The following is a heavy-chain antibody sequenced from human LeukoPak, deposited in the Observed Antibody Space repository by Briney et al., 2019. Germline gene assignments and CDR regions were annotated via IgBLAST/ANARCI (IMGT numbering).Heavy chain of an antibody. D-gene: IGHD5-18*01. V-gene: IGHV3-21*01. Sequence: GGSLRLSCAASGFTFSSYSMNWVRQASGKGLEWVSSISSSSSYIYYADSVKGRFTISGDNAKNSLYLQMNSLRAEDTAVYYCARGKGDSYGLFLIDYWGQGTLVTVSS. CDR1: GFTFSSYS. CDR3: ARGKGDSYGLFLIDY. CDR2: ISSSSSYI. J-gene: IGHJ4*02.